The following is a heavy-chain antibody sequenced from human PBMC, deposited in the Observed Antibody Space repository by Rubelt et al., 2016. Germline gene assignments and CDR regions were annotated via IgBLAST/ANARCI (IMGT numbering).Heavy chain of an antibody. CDR3: ARVNGYNLDY. CDR1: SGSIGSYY. V-gene: IGHV4-59*01. D-gene: IGHD5-24*01. J-gene: IGHJ4*02. Sequence: QVQLQESGPGLVKPSETLSLTCTVSSGSIGSYYWSWIRQPPGRGLEWIGYIYYSGTTNYTPSLKVQVTISRDTSKNQFSPKLSSVTAADTAVYYCARVNGYNLDYWGQGTLVTVSS. CDR2: IYYSGTT.